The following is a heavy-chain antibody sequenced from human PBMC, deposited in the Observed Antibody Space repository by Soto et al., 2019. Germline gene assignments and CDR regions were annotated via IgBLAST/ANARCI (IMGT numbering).Heavy chain of an antibody. CDR3: VRVLYYGSGSYSLYATDV. CDR1: GVSFNNNG. V-gene: IGHV1-69*06. D-gene: IGHD3-10*01. Sequence: QVQLVQSGAEVKKPGSSVKVSCKTSGVSFNNNGIGWVRQAPGHGLEWMGGVSPPFRTSNYARKFQGRISITADTSTGTLNMELSSLTSEDTAQYYCVRVLYYGSGSYSLYATDVWGQGTTVTVSS. J-gene: IGHJ6*02. CDR2: VSPPFRTS.